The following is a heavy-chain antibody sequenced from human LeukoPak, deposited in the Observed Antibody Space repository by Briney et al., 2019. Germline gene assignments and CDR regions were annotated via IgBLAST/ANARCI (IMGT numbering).Heavy chain of an antibody. CDR3: AIVGATRHFDY. J-gene: IGHJ4*02. CDR2: INPSGGST. V-gene: IGHV1-46*01. Sequence: EASVKVSFKASGYTFTSYYMHWVRQAPGQGLEWMGIINPSGGSTSYAQKFQGRVTMTRDTSTSTVYMELSSLRSEDTAVYYCAIVGATRHFDYWGQGTLVTVSS. CDR1: GYTFTSYY. D-gene: IGHD1-26*01.